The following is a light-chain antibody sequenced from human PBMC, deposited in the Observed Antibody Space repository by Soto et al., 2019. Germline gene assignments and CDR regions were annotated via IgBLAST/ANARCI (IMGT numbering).Light chain of an antibody. J-gene: IGLJ2*01. CDR2: GNN. Sequence: QSVLTQPPSVSGAPGQRVTISCTGSSSNIGAGYDVHWYQQLPGTAPKLLIYGNNNRPSGVPDRFSGSKSDTSASLAITGLQAEDEADDYCQSYDSSLSAVVFGGGTKLTVL. CDR3: QSYDSSLSAVV. V-gene: IGLV1-40*01. CDR1: SSNIGAGYD.